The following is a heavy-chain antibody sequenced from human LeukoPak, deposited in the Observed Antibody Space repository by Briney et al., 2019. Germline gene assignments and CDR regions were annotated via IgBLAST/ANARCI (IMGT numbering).Heavy chain of an antibody. D-gene: IGHD2-15*01. J-gene: IGHJ3*02. Sequence: GGSLRLSCAASGFTFSTYDMSWVRQAPGKGLEWVSAISASDGKTYLADSVKGRFTISRDTSKNTLSLQMSSLRAEDTDVYYCARRDCGGGSCHGRAFDIWAKGRWSPSLQ. CDR2: ISASDGKT. CDR3: ARRDCGGGSCHGRAFDI. CDR1: GFTFSTYD. V-gene: IGHV3-23*01.